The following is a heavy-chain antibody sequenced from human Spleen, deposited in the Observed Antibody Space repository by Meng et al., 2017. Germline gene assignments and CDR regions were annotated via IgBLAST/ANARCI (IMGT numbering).Heavy chain of an antibody. CDR1: GGSLSTSGYY. D-gene: IGHD6-19*01. V-gene: IGHV4-39*01. CDR3: VRSSGWVRTGFDP. J-gene: IGHJ5*02. CDR2: IGHSGIT. Sequence: QPQLQESGPGLVKPPEALSLTCIVSGGSLSTSGYYWGWIRQPQGKGLEWIGSIGHSGITYYTPSLKSRVTVSIDTSKSQFSLKLTSVTAADTAVYYCVRSSGWVRTGFDPWGQGTLVTVSS.